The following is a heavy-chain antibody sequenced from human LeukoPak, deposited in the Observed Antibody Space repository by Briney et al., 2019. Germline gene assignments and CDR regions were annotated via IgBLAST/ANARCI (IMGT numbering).Heavy chain of an antibody. V-gene: IGHV1-18*01. Sequence: VASVKVSCKASGYTFTSYGISWVRQAPGQGLEWMGWISAYNGNTNYAQKLQGRVTMTTDTSTSTAYMELRSLRSDDTAVYYCARGRRIAARRYYYYYMDVWGKGTTVTVSS. CDR3: ARGRRIAARRYYYYYMDV. J-gene: IGHJ6*03. CDR1: GYTFTSYG. CDR2: ISAYNGNT. D-gene: IGHD6-6*01.